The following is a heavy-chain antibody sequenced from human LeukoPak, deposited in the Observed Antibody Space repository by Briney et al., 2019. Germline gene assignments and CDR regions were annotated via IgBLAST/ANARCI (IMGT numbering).Heavy chain of an antibody. V-gene: IGHV4-39*01. CDR1: GGSIGSSGFY. Sequence: SETLSLTCKVSGGSIGSSGFYWGWIRQPPGKGLEWIGSIYYPESTHYNPSLESRVTISVDTSKYQVSLTLSSMTATDTAVYYCVRHVSSGWDYYNGLDVWGQGTTVTVSS. CDR2: IYYPEST. D-gene: IGHD6-19*01. CDR3: VRHVSSGWDYYNGLDV. J-gene: IGHJ6*02.